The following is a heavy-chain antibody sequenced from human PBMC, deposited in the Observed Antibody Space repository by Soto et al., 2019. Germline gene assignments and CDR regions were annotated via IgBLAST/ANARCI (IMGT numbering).Heavy chain of an antibody. Sequence: EVQLVESGGGFVEPGGSLSLSCAASGFTFSSAWLSWFRQAPGKGLEWIGLIKSKTSGETTDYAAPVKGRFTISRDDSKTTIYLHMSSLRTEDTAMFFCAADDAPHGSGEFDYWGQGPLVTVSS. J-gene: IGHJ4*02. CDR2: IKSKTSGETT. CDR3: AADDAPHGSGEFDY. CDR1: GFTFSSAW. V-gene: IGHV3-15*01. D-gene: IGHD3-10*01.